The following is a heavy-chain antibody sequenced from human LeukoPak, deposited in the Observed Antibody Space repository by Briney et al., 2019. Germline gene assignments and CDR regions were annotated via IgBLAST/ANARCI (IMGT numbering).Heavy chain of an antibody. CDR2: IWYDGSNK. CDR3: AKDQYYDSSGQDAFDI. Sequence: PGGSLRLSCAASGFTFSSYGMHWVRQAPGKGLEWVAVIWYDGSNKYYADSVKGRFTISRDNSKNTLYLQMNSLRAEDTAVYYCAKDQYYDSSGQDAFDIWGQGTMVTVSS. D-gene: IGHD3-22*01. J-gene: IGHJ3*02. CDR1: GFTFSSYG. V-gene: IGHV3-33*06.